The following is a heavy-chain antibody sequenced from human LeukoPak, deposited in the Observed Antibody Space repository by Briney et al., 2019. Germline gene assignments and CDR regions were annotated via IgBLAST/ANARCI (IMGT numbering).Heavy chain of an antibody. CDR3: ARGYWAARGSYYYYYGMDV. Sequence: SETLSLTCTVSGGSISSYYWSWIRQPPGKGLEWIGYIYYSGSTNYNPSLKSRVTISVDTSKNQFSLKLSSVTAADTAVYYCARGYWAARGSYYYYYGMDVWGQGTTVTVSS. CDR2: IYYSGST. CDR1: GGSISSYY. D-gene: IGHD6-6*01. J-gene: IGHJ6*02. V-gene: IGHV4-59*01.